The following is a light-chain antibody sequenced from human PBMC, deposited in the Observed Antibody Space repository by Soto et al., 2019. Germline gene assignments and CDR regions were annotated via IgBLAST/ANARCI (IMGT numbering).Light chain of an antibody. J-gene: IGKJ5*01. CDR1: ETVATN. Sequence: THSPARQSLSPGETPTLCCXASETVATNLAWYQQKPGQAPRLLISGASTRAAGIPDRFSGSGSGTDFTLTISRLEPEDFAVYYCQQCGSSPITFGQGTRLDIK. CDR2: GAS. V-gene: IGKV3-20*01. CDR3: QQCGSSPIT.